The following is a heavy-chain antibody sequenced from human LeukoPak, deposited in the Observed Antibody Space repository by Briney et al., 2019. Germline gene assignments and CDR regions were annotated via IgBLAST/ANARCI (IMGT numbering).Heavy chain of an antibody. CDR3: ARGDIVVVPAAVFDI. CDR1: GGSFSGYY. CDR2: INHSGST. Sequence: SETLSLTCAVYGGSFSGYYWSWIRQPPGKGLEWIGEINHSGSTNYNPSLKSRVTISVDTSKNQFSLKLSSVTAAGTAVYYCARGDIVVVPAAVFDIWGQGTMVTVSS. D-gene: IGHD2-2*01. J-gene: IGHJ3*02. V-gene: IGHV4-34*01.